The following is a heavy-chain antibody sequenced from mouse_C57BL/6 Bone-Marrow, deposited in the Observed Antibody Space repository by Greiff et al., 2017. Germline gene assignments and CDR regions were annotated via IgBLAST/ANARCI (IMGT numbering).Heavy chain of an antibody. CDR2: ISNGGGST. V-gene: IGHV5-12*01. J-gene: IGHJ3*01. Sequence: EVMLVESGGGLVQPGGSLKLSCAASGFTFSDYYMYWVRQTPEKRLEWVAYISNGGGSTYYPETVKGLFTISRDNAKNTLYLQMSRLKSEDTAMYYCASDGYPAWFAYWGQGTLVTVSA. D-gene: IGHD2-3*01. CDR1: GFTFSDYY. CDR3: ASDGYPAWFAY.